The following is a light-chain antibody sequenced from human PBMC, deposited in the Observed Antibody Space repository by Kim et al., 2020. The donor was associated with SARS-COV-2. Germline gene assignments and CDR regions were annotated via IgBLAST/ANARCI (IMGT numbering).Light chain of an antibody. Sequence: GVTSPYTSSGSNVGAGYELHCYQRLPGSAPNLVIYDKNNGPSGVPDRFSGSKSGTSGSLAITGLQAEDEADYYCQSYDSLSGSSVFGGGTQLTVL. V-gene: IGLV1-40*01. CDR1: GSNVGAGYE. CDR2: DKN. CDR3: QSYDSLSGSSV. J-gene: IGLJ2*01.